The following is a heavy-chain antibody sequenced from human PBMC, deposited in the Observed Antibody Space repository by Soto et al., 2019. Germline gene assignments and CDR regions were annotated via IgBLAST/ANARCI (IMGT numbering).Heavy chain of an antibody. J-gene: IGHJ5*02. V-gene: IGHV4-59*01. D-gene: IGHD2-15*01. CDR3: ARTLVPGYCSGGSCPSWGFDP. CDR1: GGSISSYY. CDR2: IYYSGST. Sequence: SETLSLTCTVSGGSISSYYWSWIRQPPGKGLEWIGYIYYSGSTNYNPSLKSRVTISVDTSKNQFSLKLSSVTAADTAVYYCARTLVPGYCSGGSCPSWGFDPWGQGTLVTVSS.